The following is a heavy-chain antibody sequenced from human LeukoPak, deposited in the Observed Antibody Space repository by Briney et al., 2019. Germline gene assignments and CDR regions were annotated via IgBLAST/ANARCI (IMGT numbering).Heavy chain of an antibody. D-gene: IGHD3-10*01. J-gene: IGHJ4*02. CDR3: ARGRRDSRQFDY. V-gene: IGHV1-8*01. Sequence: GASVNVSCMASVYTFTSYDINWVRQATGQGLEWMGWMNPNSGNTGNAQKFQGRVTMTRNTSISTAYMELSSLRSEDTAVYYCARGRRDSRQFDYWGQGTQVTVSS. CDR1: VYTFTSYD. CDR2: MNPNSGNT.